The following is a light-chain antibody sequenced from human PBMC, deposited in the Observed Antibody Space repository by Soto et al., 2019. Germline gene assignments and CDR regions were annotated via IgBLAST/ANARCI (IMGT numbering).Light chain of an antibody. CDR2: ASS. CDR3: QQTYSTPIT. CDR1: QTISNT. V-gene: IGKV1-39*01. J-gene: IGKJ5*01. Sequence: DIQMTQSPSSLSASVGDRVTITYRASQTISNTLNWYQQRPGKPPNLLIYASSTLQSGVPPRFSGGGSGTEFTLTISSLQPEDFATYYCQQTYSTPITFGLGTRLEIK.